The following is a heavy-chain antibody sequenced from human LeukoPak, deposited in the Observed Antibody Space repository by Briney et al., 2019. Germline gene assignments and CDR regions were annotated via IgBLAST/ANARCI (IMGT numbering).Heavy chain of an antibody. Sequence: GGSLRLSCAASGFTFNRNAISWVRQAPGKGLEWVSTIGGSGGTTYNADSVKGRFTISRDNSKNTLYLQMNSLRAEDTAVYYCAKGNLGYWGQGTLVTVSS. V-gene: IGHV3-23*01. CDR3: AKGNLGY. J-gene: IGHJ4*02. CDR2: IGGSGGTT. CDR1: GFTFNRNA.